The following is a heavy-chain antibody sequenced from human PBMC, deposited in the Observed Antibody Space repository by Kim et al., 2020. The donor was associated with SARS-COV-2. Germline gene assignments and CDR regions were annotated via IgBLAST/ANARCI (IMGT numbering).Heavy chain of an antibody. Sequence: GGSLRLSCAASGFTLNGYWMTWVRQAPGKELEWLANINQDETEKYYVDSVKGRFSISRDNAKNSLNLQMNSLRGEDTAVYYCTRGRGHDYWGQGTLGTVS. J-gene: IGHJ4*02. CDR2: INQDETEK. CDR1: GFTLNGYW. CDR3: TRGRGHDY. V-gene: IGHV3-7*04.